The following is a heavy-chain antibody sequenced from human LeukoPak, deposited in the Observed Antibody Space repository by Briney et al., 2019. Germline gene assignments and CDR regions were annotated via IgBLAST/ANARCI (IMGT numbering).Heavy chain of an antibody. CDR3: ARVRDGSRYFDY. CDR2: IYHSGST. V-gene: IGHV4-30-2*01. J-gene: IGHJ4*02. Sequence: SETLSLTCTVSGGSISSGGYYWSWIRQPPGKGLEWIGYIYHSGSTDYNPSLKSRVTISVDRSKNQFSLKLSSVTAADTAVYYCARVRDGSRYFDYWGQGTLVTVSS. CDR1: GGSISSGGYY. D-gene: IGHD5-24*01.